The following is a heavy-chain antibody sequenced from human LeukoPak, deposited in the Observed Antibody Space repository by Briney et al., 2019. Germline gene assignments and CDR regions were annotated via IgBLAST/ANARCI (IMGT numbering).Heavy chain of an antibody. CDR1: GFTFSSCA. Sequence: GGSLRLSCAASGFTFSSCAMSWVRQAPGKGLEWVSGISWNGGYIAYADSVKGRFTISRDNAKNSLYLQMNSLRAEDTALYYCAKDMGFYYDSSGYPTWGQGTLVTVSS. J-gene: IGHJ5*02. V-gene: IGHV3-9*01. D-gene: IGHD3-22*01. CDR2: ISWNGGYI. CDR3: AKDMGFYYDSSGYPT.